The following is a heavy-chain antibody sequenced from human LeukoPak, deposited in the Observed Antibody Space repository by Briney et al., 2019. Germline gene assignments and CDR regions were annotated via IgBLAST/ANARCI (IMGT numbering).Heavy chain of an antibody. V-gene: IGHV4-59*01. CDR1: GGSISGYY. D-gene: IGHD2-15*01. J-gene: IGHJ5*02. CDR2: IYYSGST. Sequence: PSETLSLTCTVSGGSISGYYWSWIRQPPGKGLEWIGYIYYSGSTNYNPSLKSRVTISVDTSKNQFSLKLSSVTAADTAVYYCARDSLNCSGGSCYRTDRGWFDPWGQGTLVTVSS. CDR3: ARDSLNCSGGSCYRTDRGWFDP.